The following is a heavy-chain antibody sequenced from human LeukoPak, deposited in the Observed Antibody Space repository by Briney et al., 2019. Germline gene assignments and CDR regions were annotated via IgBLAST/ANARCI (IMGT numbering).Heavy chain of an antibody. CDR1: GFSLSTFW. Sequence: AGGSLRLSCAASGFSLSTFWMHWVRHAPGKGLAWVSRNDGTTTTYADSVKGRFTISRDNAKNTLYLQMNSLRAEDTAVYYCTHLGWFDPWGQGTLVTVSS. CDR3: THLGWFDP. CDR2: NDGTTT. J-gene: IGHJ5*02. V-gene: IGHV3-74*01.